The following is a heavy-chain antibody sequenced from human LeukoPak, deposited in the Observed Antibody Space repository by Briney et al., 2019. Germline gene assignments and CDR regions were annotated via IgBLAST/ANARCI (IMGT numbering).Heavy chain of an antibody. CDR1: GGSFSGYY. Sequence: KPSETLSLTCTVHGGSFSGYYWSWIRQPPGKGLEWIGEINHSGSTNYNPSRKSRVTISVDTSKNQFSLKLSSVTAADTAVYYCARGRDTILRGVILTGDNWFDPWGQGTLVTVSS. D-gene: IGHD3-10*01. CDR3: ARGRDTILRGVILTGDNWFDP. V-gene: IGHV4-34*01. J-gene: IGHJ5*02. CDR2: INHSGST.